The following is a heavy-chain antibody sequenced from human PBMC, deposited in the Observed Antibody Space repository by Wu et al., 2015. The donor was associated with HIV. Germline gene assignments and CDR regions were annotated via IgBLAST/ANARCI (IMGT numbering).Heavy chain of an antibody. D-gene: IGHD3-3*01. CDR1: GYTFTSYD. CDR2: MNPNSGNT. J-gene: IGHJ6*03. V-gene: IGHV1-8*03. Sequence: QVQLVQSGAEVKKPGASVKVSCKASGYTFTSYDINWVRQATGQGLEWMGWMNPNSGNTGYAQKFQGRVTITRNTSISTAYMELSSLRSEDTAVYYCARTSTYDFAWGYYYYMDVWGKGPRSPSP. CDR3: ARTSTYDFAWGYYYYMDV.